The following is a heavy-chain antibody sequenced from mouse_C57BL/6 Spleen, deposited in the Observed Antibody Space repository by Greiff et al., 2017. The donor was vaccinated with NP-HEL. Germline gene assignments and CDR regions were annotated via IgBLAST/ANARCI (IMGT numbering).Heavy chain of an antibody. J-gene: IGHJ1*03. D-gene: IGHD1-1*01. CDR3: ARKGTTVVAKGYWYFDV. CDR2: ISSGSSTI. V-gene: IGHV5-17*01. CDR1: GFTFSDYG. Sequence: EVKLVESGGGLVKPGGSLKLSCAASGFTFSDYGMHWVRQAPEKGLEWVAYISSGSSTIYYADTVKGRFTISRDNAKNTLFLQMTSLRSEDTAMYDCARKGTTVVAKGYWYFDVWGTGTTVTVSS.